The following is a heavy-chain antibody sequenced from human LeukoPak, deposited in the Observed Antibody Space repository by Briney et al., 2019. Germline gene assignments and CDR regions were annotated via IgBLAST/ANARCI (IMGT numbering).Heavy chain of an antibody. J-gene: IGHJ4*02. CDR2: IYSGGNT. D-gene: IGHD4-17*01. V-gene: IGHV3-53*01. CDR1: GGSISSGGYY. Sequence: PSETLSLTCTVSGGSISSGGYYWSWIRQPPGKGLEWVSFIYSGGNTYYADSVKGRFTISRDDSKNTLHLQMNSLRAEDTAVYYCARVLWNGDYPRFDYWGQGTLVTVSS. CDR3: ARVLWNGDYPRFDY.